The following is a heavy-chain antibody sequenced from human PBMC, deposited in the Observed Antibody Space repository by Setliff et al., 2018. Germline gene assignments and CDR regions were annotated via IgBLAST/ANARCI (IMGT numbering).Heavy chain of an antibody. Sequence: ASVKVSCKTSGFTFTTFYIHWVRQAPGQGLEWMMMINPNGDRTTYAQKFQGRVTMTRDTSTSTVNMELSSLRSEDTAVYYCARSTSWFSANYWGQGTPVTVSS. V-gene: IGHV1-46*03. CDR3: ARSTSWFSANY. D-gene: IGHD2-2*01. J-gene: IGHJ4*02. CDR1: GFTFTTFY. CDR2: INPNGDRT.